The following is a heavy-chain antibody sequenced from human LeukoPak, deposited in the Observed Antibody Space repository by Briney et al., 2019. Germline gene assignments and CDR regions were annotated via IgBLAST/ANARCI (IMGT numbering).Heavy chain of an antibody. J-gene: IGHJ2*01. CDR3: ARANVDIVATIEKNWYFDL. CDR1: GASISSYF. Sequence: IPSETLSLTCTVSGASISSYFWTWIRQSPGKGLEWIGYISNIGSTNYNPSLKSRVTISGDTSKNQFSLKLSSVTAADTAVYYCARANVDIVATIEKNWYFDLWGRGTLVTVSS. CDR2: ISNIGST. D-gene: IGHD5-12*01. V-gene: IGHV4-59*01.